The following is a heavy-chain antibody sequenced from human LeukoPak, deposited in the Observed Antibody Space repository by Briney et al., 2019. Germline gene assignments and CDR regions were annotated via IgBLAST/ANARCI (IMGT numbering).Heavy chain of an antibody. J-gene: IGHJ4*02. D-gene: IGHD4-11*01. Sequence: GGSLRLSCAASGFTFSSYSMNWVRQAPGKGLEWVSYISSSGSTIYYADSVKGRFTISRDNAKNSLYLQMNSLRAEDTALYYCAKRSRTVTTIDSWGRGTLVTVSS. CDR1: GFTFSSYS. CDR3: AKRSRTVTTIDS. CDR2: ISSSGSTI. V-gene: IGHV3-48*04.